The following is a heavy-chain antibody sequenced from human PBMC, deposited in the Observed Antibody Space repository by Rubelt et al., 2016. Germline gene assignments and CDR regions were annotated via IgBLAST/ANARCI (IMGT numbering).Heavy chain of an antibody. CDR3: AREVLFYGMDV. CDR2: IYSCDIT. J-gene: IGHJ6*02. CDR1: GFTVSSNY. V-gene: IGHV3-66*01. Sequence: EVQLVESGGGLVQPGGSLRLSCAASGFTVSSNYMSWVHQAPGKGLEWVSGIYSCDITYYAHSVKGRFTISRDKSKNTLYLQMNSLRAEDTAVYYCAREVLFYGMDVWGQGTTVTVSS.